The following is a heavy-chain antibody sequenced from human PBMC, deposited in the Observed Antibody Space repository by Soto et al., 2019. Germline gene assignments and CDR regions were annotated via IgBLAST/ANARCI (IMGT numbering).Heavy chain of an antibody. V-gene: IGHV3-72*01. CDR1: GIDFSHHH. J-gene: IGHJ4*02. D-gene: IGHD3-16*01. Sequence: ESGGGLVQPGGSLRLSCAVSGIDFSHHHMDWVRQAPGKGLEWVGRSRYKADNYSPDDAASVKGRFTISRDGSKNSLYLQMNSLKTEDTAVFYCVCWLWGIGYWGQGTLVTVSP. CDR2: SRYKADNYSP. CDR3: VCWLWGIGY.